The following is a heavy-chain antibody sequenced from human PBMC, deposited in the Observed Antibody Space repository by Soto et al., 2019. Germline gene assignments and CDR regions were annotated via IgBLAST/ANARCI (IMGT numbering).Heavy chain of an antibody. CDR3: AKGDGTGTTEPGGVDY. CDR1: GFTFSSYA. J-gene: IGHJ4*02. Sequence: EVQLVESGGGLVQPGGSLRLSCAASGFTFSSYAMHWVRQAPGKGLEYVSAISSNGGSTYYANSVKGRFTISRDNSKNTLYLQMGSLRAEDMGVYYCAKGDGTGTTEPGGVDYWGQGTLVTVSS. V-gene: IGHV3-64*01. D-gene: IGHD1-7*01. CDR2: ISSNGGST.